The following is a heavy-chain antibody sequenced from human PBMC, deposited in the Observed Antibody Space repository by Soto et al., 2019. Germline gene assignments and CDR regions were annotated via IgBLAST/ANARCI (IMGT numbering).Heavy chain of an antibody. D-gene: IGHD3-10*01. CDR3: ARYGRGVISDHGMDV. CDR2: IYDTGISGYTPST. Sequence: PSETLSLTCTVSGGSITSSYWRWIRRPPGKGLEWIAYIYDTGISGYTPSTSYNPSLKSRVTMSVDTCKNQFSLKLTSVTAADTAVYYCARYGRGVISDHGMDVCLQGTTVT. CDR1: GGSITSSY. V-gene: IGHV4-59*01. J-gene: IGHJ6*02.